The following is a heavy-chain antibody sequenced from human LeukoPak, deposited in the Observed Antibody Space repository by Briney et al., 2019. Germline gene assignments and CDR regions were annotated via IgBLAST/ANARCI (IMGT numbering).Heavy chain of an antibody. J-gene: IGHJ4*02. CDR3: AKWGGYGHGIDF. CDR1: GFTCSSSD. D-gene: IGHD3-16*01. CDR2: INRGGDT. V-gene: IGHV3-66*01. Sequence: GGSLRLSCATSGFTCSSSDMTWVRQSPGEGLEWVSLINRGGDTYYEDSAKGRFTISRDNSKNTLYLQMNSLRDEDTAVYYCAKWGGYGHGIDFWGQGTLVTVSS.